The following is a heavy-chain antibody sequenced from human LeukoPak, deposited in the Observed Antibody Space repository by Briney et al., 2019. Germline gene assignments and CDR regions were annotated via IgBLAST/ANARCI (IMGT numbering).Heavy chain of an antibody. D-gene: IGHD6-19*01. CDR3: TSPATTGWYSD. CDR2: ITSAGTTT. CDR1: GFTFSTYG. Sequence: PSGGSLRLSCAASGFTFSTYGMSWARQAPGKGLECVSVITSAGTTTYYADSVKGRFTLSRDNSRNTLYLQMNTLRPEHTPVYYCTSPATTGWYSDWGQGTLVTVSS. J-gene: IGHJ4*02. V-gene: IGHV3-23*01.